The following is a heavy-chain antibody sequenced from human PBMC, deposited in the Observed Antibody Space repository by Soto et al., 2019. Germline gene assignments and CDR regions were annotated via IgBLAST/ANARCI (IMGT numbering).Heavy chain of an antibody. CDR2: INQDGSEK. V-gene: IGHV3-7*01. J-gene: IGHJ4*02. D-gene: IGHD1-1*01. CDR3: AREFWGGVWNDY. Sequence: EVQLVESGGGLVQPGGSLRLSCAASGFTFNRYWMTWVRQAPGKGVEWVANINQDGSEKYCVDSVKGRFTISRDNAKNSLYLQMNSLRAEDTAVYYCAREFWGGVWNDYWGQGTLVTVSS. CDR1: GFTFNRYW.